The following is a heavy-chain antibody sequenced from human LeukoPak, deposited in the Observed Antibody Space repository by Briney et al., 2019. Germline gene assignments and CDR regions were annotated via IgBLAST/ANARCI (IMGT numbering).Heavy chain of an antibody. CDR3: ARDHYYDSSGYYYYYMDV. D-gene: IGHD3-22*01. V-gene: IGHV4-4*07. Sequence: SETLSLTCTVSGGSISSYYWSWIWQPAGKGLERIGRIYTSGSTNYNPSLKSRVTMSVDTSKNQFSLKLSSVTAADTAVYYCARDHYYDSSGYYYYYMDVWGKGTTVTVSS. J-gene: IGHJ6*03. CDR2: IYTSGST. CDR1: GGSISSYY.